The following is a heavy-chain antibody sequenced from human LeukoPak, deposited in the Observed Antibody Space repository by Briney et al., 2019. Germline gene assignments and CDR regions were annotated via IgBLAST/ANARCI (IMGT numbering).Heavy chain of an antibody. Sequence: SETLSLTCTVSGGSISSSSYYWGWIRQPPGKGLEWIGSIYYSGSTYYNPSLKSRVTISVDTSKNQFSLKLSSVTAADTAVYYCARGQFEYSSSSGSWFDPWGQGTLVTVSS. CDR3: ARGQFEYSSSSGSWFDP. D-gene: IGHD6-6*01. V-gene: IGHV4-39*07. J-gene: IGHJ5*02. CDR2: IYYSGST. CDR1: GGSISSSSYY.